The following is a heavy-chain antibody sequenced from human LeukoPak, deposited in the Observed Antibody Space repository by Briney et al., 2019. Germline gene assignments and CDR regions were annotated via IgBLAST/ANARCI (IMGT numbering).Heavy chain of an antibody. Sequence: SETLSLTCTVSGGSISSGSYYWSWIRQPAGKGLEWIGRLYSSGSTNFNPSLKSRVTMSLDTSKNQFSLKLSSVTAADTAVYYCARAGCSSLNCYTMDVWGKGTTVTISS. CDR3: ARAGCSSLNCYTMDV. D-gene: IGHD2-2*01. V-gene: IGHV4-61*02. J-gene: IGHJ6*04. CDR1: GGSISSGSYY. CDR2: LYSSGST.